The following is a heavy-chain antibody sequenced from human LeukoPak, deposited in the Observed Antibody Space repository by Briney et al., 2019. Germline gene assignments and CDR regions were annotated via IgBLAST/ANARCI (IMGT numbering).Heavy chain of an antibody. CDR3: AKDIRGYSGYAFDS. Sequence: GGSLRLSCAASGFIVSSNYMSWVRQAPGKGLEWVSVIYTGGSTYYADSVKDRFTISRDNSKNTLYLQISGLRAAAPAVYYCAKDIRGYSGYAFDSWGQGTLVTVSS. V-gene: IGHV3-66*01. CDR1: GFIVSSNY. J-gene: IGHJ4*02. D-gene: IGHD5-12*01. CDR2: IYTGGST.